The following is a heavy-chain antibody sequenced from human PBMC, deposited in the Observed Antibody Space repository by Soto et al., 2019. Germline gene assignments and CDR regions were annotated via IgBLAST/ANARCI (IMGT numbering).Heavy chain of an antibody. J-gene: IGHJ4*02. CDR2: IYHSGST. CDR3: AGAAGAGTYLDY. CDR1: GGSISSSNW. V-gene: IGHV4-4*02. D-gene: IGHD6-13*01. Sequence: QVQLQESGPGLVKPSGTLSLTCAVSGGSISSSNWWSWVRQPPGKGLEWIGEIYHSGSTNYNPSRKRRVTLSVDKSKKQFALKLSSVAAADTAVYYCAGAAGAGTYLDYWGQGTLVTVSS.